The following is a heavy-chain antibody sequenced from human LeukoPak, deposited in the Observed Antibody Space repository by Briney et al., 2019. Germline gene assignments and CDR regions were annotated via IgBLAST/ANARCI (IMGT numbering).Heavy chain of an antibody. CDR1: GGTFSSYT. D-gene: IGHD2-2*01. Sequence: SVKVSCKASGGTFSSYTISWVRQAPGQGLEWMGRIIPILGIANYAQKFQGRVTITADKSTSTAYMELSSLRSEDTAVYYCARAAPCSSTSYPLDYWGQGTLVTVSS. J-gene: IGHJ4*02. CDR3: ARAAPCSSTSYPLDY. V-gene: IGHV1-69*02. CDR2: IIPILGIA.